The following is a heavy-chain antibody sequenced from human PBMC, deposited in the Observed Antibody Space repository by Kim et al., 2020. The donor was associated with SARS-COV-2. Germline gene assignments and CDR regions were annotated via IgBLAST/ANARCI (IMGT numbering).Heavy chain of an antibody. D-gene: IGHD3-10*01. V-gene: IGHV3-48*02. CDR3: ARCPLSMTMVRGMITTTIFDYYNMDA. CDR1: GFNFKRYG. J-gene: IGHJ6*02. CDR2: SSMISSTV. Sequence: GGSLRLSCTVSGFNFKRYGINLIRQAAWQGLAGVAYSSMISSTVYYACYVSRSVVNSRDNAKKSLFLQMNSTRDDDTAVYYCARCPLSMTMVRGMITTTIFDYYNMDAWGQVTTVTVSS.